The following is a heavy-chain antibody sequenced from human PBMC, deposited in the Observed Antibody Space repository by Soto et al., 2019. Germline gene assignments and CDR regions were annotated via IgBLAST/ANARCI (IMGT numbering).Heavy chain of an antibody. D-gene: IGHD3-3*01. CDR2: IYYSGST. CDR1: GGSISSGGYY. V-gene: IGHV4-31*03. Sequence: SETLSLTCTVSGGSISSGGYYWSWIRQHPGKGLEWIGYIYYSGSTYYNPSLKSRVTISVDTSKNQFSLELSSVTAADTAVYYCARVLEWLPDYWGQGTLVTVSS. CDR3: ARVLEWLPDY. J-gene: IGHJ4*02.